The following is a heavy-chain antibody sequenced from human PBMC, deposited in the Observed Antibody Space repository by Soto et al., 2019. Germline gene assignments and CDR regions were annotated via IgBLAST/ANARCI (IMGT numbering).Heavy chain of an antibody. CDR1: GGSISSGGYS. CDR2: MYHSGST. Sequence: SETLSLTCAVSGGSISSGGYSWSWIRQPPGKGLEWIGYMYHSGSTYYNKSLKNRDTISIDRSKNQFSMKLRSVTAADTAVYYCVRGEYRDYELVPFVCLGQGTLVTVS. V-gene: IGHV4-30-2*01. J-gene: IGHJ4*02. CDR3: VRGEYRDYELVPFVC. D-gene: IGHD5-12*01.